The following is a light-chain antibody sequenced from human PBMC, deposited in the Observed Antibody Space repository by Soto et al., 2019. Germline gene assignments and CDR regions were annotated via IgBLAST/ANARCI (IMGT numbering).Light chain of an antibody. CDR1: QSLLHSNEYTY. V-gene: IGKV2-28*01. J-gene: IGKJ1*01. CDR2: LGS. Sequence: DIVMTQSPLSLPVTPGEPASISCRSSQSLLHSNEYTYLEWYLRQPPQSPHLLIYLGSNRASGVPDRFRGSGSGTTLKISMVAAEDVVVYCCMQPLQSRTFGQGTKVDIK. CDR3: MQPLQSRT.